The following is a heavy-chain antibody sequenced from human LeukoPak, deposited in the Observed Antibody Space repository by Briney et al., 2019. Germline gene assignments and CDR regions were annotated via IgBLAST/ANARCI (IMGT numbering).Heavy chain of an antibody. D-gene: IGHD4-17*01. CDR3: ASRHFDFGYY. Sequence: GGSLRLSCAASGFTFSSYAMHWVRQAPGKGLEWVAVISYDGSDKYFADSVKGRFTISRDNSKNALYLQMNSLRVEDTAVYYCASRHFDFGYYWGQGTLVTVSS. V-gene: IGHV3-30*04. J-gene: IGHJ4*02. CDR2: ISYDGSDK. CDR1: GFTFSSYA.